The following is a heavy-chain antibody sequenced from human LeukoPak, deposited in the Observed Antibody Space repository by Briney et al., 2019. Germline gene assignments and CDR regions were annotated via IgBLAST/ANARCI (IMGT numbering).Heavy chain of an antibody. J-gene: IGHJ4*02. V-gene: IGHV1-69*04. CDR3: ARRGDSSGSFDY. CDR2: IIPILGIA. CDR1: GGTFSSYA. D-gene: IGHD3-22*01. Sequence: ASVKVSCKASGGTFSSYAISWVRQAPGQGLEWMGRIIPILGIANYAQKFQGRVTITADKSTSTAYMELSSLRSEDTAVYYCARRGDSSGSFDYWGQGTLVTVSS.